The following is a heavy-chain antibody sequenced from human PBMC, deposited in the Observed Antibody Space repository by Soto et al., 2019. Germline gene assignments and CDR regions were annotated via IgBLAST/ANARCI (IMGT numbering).Heavy chain of an antibody. CDR3: ARDLSSYSSSWYPFDY. CDR2: ISAYNGNT. J-gene: IGHJ4*02. D-gene: IGHD6-13*01. CDR1: GYTFTSYG. V-gene: IGHV1-18*01. Sequence: ASVKVSCKASGYTFTSYGISGVRQAPGQGLEWMGWISAYNGNTNYAQKLQGRVTMTTDTSTSTAYMELRSLRSDDTAVYYCARDLSSYSSSWYPFDYWGQGTLVTVSS.